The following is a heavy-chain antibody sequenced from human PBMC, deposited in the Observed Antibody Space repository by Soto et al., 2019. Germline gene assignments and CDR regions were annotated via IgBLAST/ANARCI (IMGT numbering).Heavy chain of an antibody. CDR1: GGSVSSGSYY. J-gene: IGHJ4*02. Sequence: SETLSLTCTVSGGSVSSGSYYWSWIRQPPGEGLEWIGYIYYSGSTNYNPSLKSRVTISVDTSKNQFSLKLSSVTAADTAVYYCAAKYYYDSSGYTYYFDYWGQGTLVTVSS. D-gene: IGHD3-22*01. CDR2: IYYSGST. CDR3: AAKYYYDSSGYTYYFDY. V-gene: IGHV4-61*01.